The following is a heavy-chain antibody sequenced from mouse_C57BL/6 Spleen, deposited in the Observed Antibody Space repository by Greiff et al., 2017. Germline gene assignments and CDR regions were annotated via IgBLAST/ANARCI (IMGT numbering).Heavy chain of an antibody. Sequence: QVQLQQSGAELVRPGASVTLSCKASGYTFTDYEMHWVKQTPVHGLEWIGAIDPETGGTAYNQKFKGKAILTADKSSSTAYMELRSLTSEDSAVYYCTRGALYYGSSYGDYYAMDYWGQGTSVTVSS. CDR3: TRGALYYGSSYGDYYAMDY. CDR1: GYTFTDYE. V-gene: IGHV1-15*01. J-gene: IGHJ4*01. CDR2: IDPETGGT. D-gene: IGHD1-1*01.